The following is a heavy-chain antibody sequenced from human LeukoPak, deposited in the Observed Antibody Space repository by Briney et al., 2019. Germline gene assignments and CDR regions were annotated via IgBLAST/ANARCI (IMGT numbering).Heavy chain of an antibody. CDR3: ARRKRCSSTSCYVRSNWFDP. D-gene: IGHD2-2*01. CDR2: IYYSGST. J-gene: IGHJ5*02. V-gene: IGHV4-59*11. Sequence: SETLSLTCTVSGGSISSHYWSWIRQPPGKGLEWIGYIYYSGSTNYNPSLKSRVTISVDTSKNQFSLKLSSVTAADTAVYYCARRKRCSSTSCYVRSNWFDPWGQGTLVTVSS. CDR1: GGSISSHY.